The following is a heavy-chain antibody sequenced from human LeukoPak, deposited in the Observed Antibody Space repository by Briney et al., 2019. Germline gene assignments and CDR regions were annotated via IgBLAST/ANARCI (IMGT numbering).Heavy chain of an antibody. Sequence: ASVTLSCNGSGYIFTGYYIHWVRHAPGPGLEWMGWINPNSGVTKYAQKFQGRITMTRDTSISTGYMEVSRLRYDDTAVYYCARDPGGYYKDYWGQGTLVTVSS. V-gene: IGHV1-2*02. J-gene: IGHJ4*02. CDR2: INPNSGVT. D-gene: IGHD3-9*01. CDR3: ARDPGGYYKDY. CDR1: GYIFTGYY.